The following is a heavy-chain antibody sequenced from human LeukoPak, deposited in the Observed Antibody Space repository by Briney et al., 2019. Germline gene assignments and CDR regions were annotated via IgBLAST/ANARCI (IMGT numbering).Heavy chain of an antibody. CDR2: ISGSGGST. Sequence: GGSLRLSCAASGLTFSSYAMSWVRQAPGKGLEWVSAISGSGGSTYYADSVKGRFTISRDNSKNTLYLQMNSLRAEDTAVYYCAKDRVPAYYDSSGLIDYWGQGTLVTVSP. CDR1: GLTFSSYA. D-gene: IGHD3-22*01. J-gene: IGHJ4*02. V-gene: IGHV3-23*01. CDR3: AKDRVPAYYDSSGLIDY.